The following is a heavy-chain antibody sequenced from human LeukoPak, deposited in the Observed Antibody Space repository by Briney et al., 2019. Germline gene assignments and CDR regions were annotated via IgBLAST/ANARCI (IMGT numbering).Heavy chain of an antibody. J-gene: IGHJ3*02. CDR1: GGAISSYY. Sequence: PSETLSLTCTVSGGAISSYYWSWIRQPAGKGLEWIGRIHTIGSTTYNPSPKSRVTMSVDTSQNKSSPRRSAVTAAHTAAYYSSSGRYVYCRGDCLDAFDIWGQGTMVTVSS. D-gene: IGHD2-21*02. V-gene: IGHV4-4*07. CDR3: SSGRYVYCRGDCLDAFDI. CDR2: IHTIGST.